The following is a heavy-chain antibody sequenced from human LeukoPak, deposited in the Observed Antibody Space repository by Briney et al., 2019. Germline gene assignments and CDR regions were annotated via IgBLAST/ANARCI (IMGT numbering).Heavy chain of an antibody. CDR2: ISSSGSTT. D-gene: IGHD3-16*01. V-gene: IGHV3-48*03. J-gene: IGHJ4*02. CDR3: AREWFGYS. CDR1: GFTFSSYE. Sequence: GGSLRLSCAASGFTFSSYEMNWVRQAPGKGLEWVSYISSSGSTTYYADSVKGRFTISRDNAKNSLYLQMNSLRVEDTAVYYCAREWFGYSWGQGTLVTVSS.